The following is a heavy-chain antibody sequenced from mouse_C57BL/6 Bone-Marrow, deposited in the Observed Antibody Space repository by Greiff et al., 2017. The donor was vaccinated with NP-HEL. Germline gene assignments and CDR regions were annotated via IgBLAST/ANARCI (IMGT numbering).Heavy chain of an antibody. V-gene: IGHV1-64*01. Sequence: QVHVKQSGAELVKPGASVKLSCKASGYTFTSYWMHWVKQRPGQGLEWIGMIHPNSGSTNYNEKIKSKATLTVDKSSSTAYMPLSSLTSEDSAFYYCASRPSGGFAYWGQGTLVTVSA. J-gene: IGHJ3*01. CDR3: ASRPSGGFAY. CDR1: GYTFTSYW. CDR2: IHPNSGST. D-gene: IGHD1-3*01.